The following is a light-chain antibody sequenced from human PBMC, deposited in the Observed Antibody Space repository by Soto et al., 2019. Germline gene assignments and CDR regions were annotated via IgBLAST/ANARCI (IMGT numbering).Light chain of an antibody. Sequence: DIQMTQSPSSLSASVGDRVTITCRASQSISSYLNWYQQKPGKAPKLLIYAASSLQSGVPSRFRGSRSGTEFTLTVSSLQPEDFATYYCLQDHDDSWTIGQGTKVDIK. V-gene: IGKV1-39*01. CDR3: LQDHDDSWT. CDR2: AAS. CDR1: QSISSY. J-gene: IGKJ1*01.